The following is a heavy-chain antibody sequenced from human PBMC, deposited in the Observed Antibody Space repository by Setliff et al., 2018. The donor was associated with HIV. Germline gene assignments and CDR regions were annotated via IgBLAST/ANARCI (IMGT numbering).Heavy chain of an antibody. CDR3: ARGGTGWLRGLFDY. Sequence: PSETLSLTCNVSGDSITSYYWIWIRQSPGKGLEWIGYIYYSGDTNYNPSLKSRVTMSVDTSKNQFSLKLSSVTAADTAVYYCARGGTGWLRGLFDYWGRGILVTVSS. CDR2: IYYSGDT. D-gene: IGHD5-12*01. J-gene: IGHJ4*02. V-gene: IGHV4-59*01. CDR1: GDSITSYY.